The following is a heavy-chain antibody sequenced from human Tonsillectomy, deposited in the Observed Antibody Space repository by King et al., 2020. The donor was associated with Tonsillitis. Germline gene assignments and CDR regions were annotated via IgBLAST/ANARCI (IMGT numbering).Heavy chain of an antibody. Sequence: VQLVESGGGVVQPGGSLRLSCAASGFTFDDYAMHWVRQAPGKGLEWVSLISGDGGRTYYADSVKGRLTISRDNSKNSLYLQMNSLRNEDTALYYCAKDRDFWSGYVDYWGQGTLVTVSS. D-gene: IGHD3-3*01. CDR1: GFTFDDYA. J-gene: IGHJ4*02. CDR3: AKDRDFWSGYVDY. V-gene: IGHV3-43*02. CDR2: ISGDGGRT.